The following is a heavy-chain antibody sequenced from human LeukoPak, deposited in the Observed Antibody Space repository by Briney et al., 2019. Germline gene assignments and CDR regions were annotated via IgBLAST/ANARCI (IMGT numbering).Heavy chain of an antibody. CDR3: TRVNSSSWYYFDY. Sequence: GGSLRLSCTASGFSFGDYAISWVRQAPGKGLEWVGFIRSKAYGGTTEYAASVKGRFTISRDDSKSFAYLQMNSLKTEDTAVYYCTRVNSSSWYYFDYWGQGTLVTVSS. CDR1: GFSFGDYA. J-gene: IGHJ4*02. CDR2: IRSKAYGGTT. V-gene: IGHV3-49*04. D-gene: IGHD6-13*01.